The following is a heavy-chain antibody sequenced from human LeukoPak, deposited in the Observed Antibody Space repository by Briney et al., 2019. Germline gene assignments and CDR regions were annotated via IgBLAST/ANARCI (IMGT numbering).Heavy chain of an antibody. J-gene: IGHJ4*02. Sequence: PGGSLRLSCAASGFTFSSYIMNWVRQAPGKGLEWVSYISGSSSTIYYADSVKGRFTISRDNAKNSLYLQMNSLRAEDTAVYYCARDREYDFDYWGQGNLVTVSS. CDR3: ARDREYDFDY. CDR2: ISGSSSTI. D-gene: IGHD3-3*01. V-gene: IGHV3-48*01. CDR1: GFTFSSYI.